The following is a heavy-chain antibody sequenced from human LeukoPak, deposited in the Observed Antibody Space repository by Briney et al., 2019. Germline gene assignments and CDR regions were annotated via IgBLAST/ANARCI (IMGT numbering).Heavy chain of an antibody. V-gene: IGHV1-46*01. CDR3: ARYCSSTSCSTGSDAFHI. Sequence: ASVKVSCKASGYTFTSYYMHWVRQAPGQGLEWMGIINPSGGSTSYAQKFQGRVTMTRDTSTSTVYMELSSLRSEDTAVYYCARYCSSTSCSTGSDAFHIWGQGTMVTVSS. D-gene: IGHD2-2*01. CDR1: GYTFTSYY. J-gene: IGHJ3*02. CDR2: INPSGGST.